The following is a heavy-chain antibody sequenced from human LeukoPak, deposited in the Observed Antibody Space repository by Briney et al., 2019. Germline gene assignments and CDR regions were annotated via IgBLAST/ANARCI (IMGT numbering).Heavy chain of an antibody. Sequence: SETLSLTCTVSGGSISSYYWSWIRQPPGKGLEWIGYIYYSGSTNYNPSLKRRVTISVDTSKNQFSLKLSSVTAADTAVYYCARYRGYSYGYVDYWGQGTLVTVSS. CDR3: ARYRGYSYGYVDY. CDR1: GGSISSYY. J-gene: IGHJ4*02. D-gene: IGHD5-18*01. V-gene: IGHV4-59*01. CDR2: IYYSGST.